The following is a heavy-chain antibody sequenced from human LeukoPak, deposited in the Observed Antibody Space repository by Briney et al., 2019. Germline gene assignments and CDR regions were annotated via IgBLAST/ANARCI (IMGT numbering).Heavy chain of an antibody. J-gene: IGHJ6*02. V-gene: IGHV1-2*02. CDR1: GYTFTGYY. CDR3: ARDIVVVVAASLYYYYGMGV. Sequence: ASVKVSCKASGYTFTGYYMHWVRQAPGQGLEWMGWINPNSGGTNYAQKFQGRVTMTRDTSISTAYMELSRLRSDDTAVYYCARDIVVVVAASLYYYYGMGVWGQGTTVTVSS. CDR2: INPNSGGT. D-gene: IGHD2-15*01.